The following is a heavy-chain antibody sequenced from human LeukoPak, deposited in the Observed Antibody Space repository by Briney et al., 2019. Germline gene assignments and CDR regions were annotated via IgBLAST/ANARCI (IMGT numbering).Heavy chain of an antibody. CDR2: IIPIFGTA. V-gene: IGHV1-69*13. Sequence: SVKVSSEASGGTFSSCAISWVRQAPGQGLEWMGGIIPIFGTANYAQKFQGRVTITADESTRTAYMELSSLRSEDTAVYYCARDCSGGSCSFDYWGQGTLVTVSS. CDR3: ARDCSGGSCSFDY. D-gene: IGHD2-15*01. J-gene: IGHJ4*02. CDR1: GGTFSSCA.